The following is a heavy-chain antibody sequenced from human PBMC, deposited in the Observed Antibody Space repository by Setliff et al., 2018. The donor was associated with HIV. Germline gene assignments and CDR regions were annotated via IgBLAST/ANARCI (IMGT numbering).Heavy chain of an antibody. J-gene: IGHJ6*03. CDR2: INAGNGNT. V-gene: IGHV1-3*01. D-gene: IGHD6-19*01. Sequence: ASVKVSCKTSGYTFTNYYVNWVRQAPGQGLEWMGWINAGNGNTKYSQDFQGRVTFSRDTSATTAYLELNSLTSQDTAVYYCGRGESTAVAPVPHYYYMDFWGEGTTVTVSS. CDR1: GYTFTNYY. CDR3: GRGESTAVAPVPHYYYMDF.